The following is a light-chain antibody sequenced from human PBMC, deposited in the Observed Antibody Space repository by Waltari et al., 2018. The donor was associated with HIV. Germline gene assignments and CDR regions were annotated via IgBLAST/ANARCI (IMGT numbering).Light chain of an antibody. CDR1: TLGDPY. V-gene: IGLV3-1*01. CDR2: QDV. J-gene: IGLJ2*01. Sequence: SYDLTQPPSVSVSPGQTAAIPCPGRTLGDPYTSWYQRKAGQAPVLLIYQDVRRPSGISERLSGSSSGDTATLAIYGAQAGDEADYFCQAWASDTAVFGGGTTLTVL. CDR3: QAWASDTAV.